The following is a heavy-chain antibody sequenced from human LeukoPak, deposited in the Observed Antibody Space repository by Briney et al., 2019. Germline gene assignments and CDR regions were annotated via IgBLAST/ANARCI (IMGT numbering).Heavy chain of an antibody. CDR2: IYTSGST. CDR1: GGSISSYY. J-gene: IGHJ4*02. Sequence: SSETLSLTCTVSGGSISSYYWSWIRQPPGKGLEWIGRIYTSGSTNYNPSLKSRVTMSVDTSKNQFSLKLSSVTAADTAMYYCAREAGNTQYFDYWGQGTLVTVSS. D-gene: IGHD1-1*01. CDR3: AREAGNTQYFDY. V-gene: IGHV4-4*07.